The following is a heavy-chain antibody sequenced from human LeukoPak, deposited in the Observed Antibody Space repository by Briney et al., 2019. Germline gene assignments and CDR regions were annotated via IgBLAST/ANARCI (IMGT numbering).Heavy chain of an antibody. CDR2: IKSKTDGGTT. CDR1: GFTFINAW. CDR3: TTVKEANDAFDI. J-gene: IGHJ3*02. Sequence: KSGGSLRLSCAASGFTFINAWMAWVRQAPGKGLEWVGRIKSKTDGGTTDYAAPVKGRFTISRDDSKNTLNLQMNSLKTEDTAVYYCTTVKEANDAFDIWGQGTMVTVSS. V-gene: IGHV3-15*01.